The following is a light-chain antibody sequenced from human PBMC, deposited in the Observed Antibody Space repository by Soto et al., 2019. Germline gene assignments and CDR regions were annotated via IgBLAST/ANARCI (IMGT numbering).Light chain of an antibody. J-gene: IGKJ5*01. V-gene: IGKV2-30*01. Sequence: DVVMTQSPLSLPVTLGQPASISCRSSQSLVYSNGNTYLNWFQQRPGQSPRRLIYKVSNRDSGVPDRFSGSGSGPDFTLTISRVEAEDVWVYYCMQGTHWITFGQGTRLEIK. CDR3: MQGTHWIT. CDR1: QSLVYSNGNTY. CDR2: KVS.